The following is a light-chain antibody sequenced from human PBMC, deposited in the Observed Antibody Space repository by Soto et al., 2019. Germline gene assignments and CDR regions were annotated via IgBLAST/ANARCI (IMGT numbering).Light chain of an antibody. V-gene: IGLV2-23*01. CDR3: CSYARGDIYV. CDR1: SSDVGSYNL. Sequence: QSALTQPASVSGSPGRSITISCTGTSSDVGSYNLVSWYQQHPGKAPKLVIYEGTKRPSGVSNRFSGSKSGNTASLKISGLQAEDEADYYCCSYARGDIYVFGTGPKLTVL. CDR2: EGT. J-gene: IGLJ1*01.